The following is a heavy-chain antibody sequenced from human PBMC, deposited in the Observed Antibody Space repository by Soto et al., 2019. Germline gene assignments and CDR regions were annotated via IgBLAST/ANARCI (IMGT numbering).Heavy chain of an antibody. J-gene: IGHJ5*02. CDR1: GYTFTGYY. Sequence: ASVKVSCKASGYTFTGYYMHWVRQAPGQGLEWMGWINPNSGGTNYAQKFQGRVTMTRDTSISTAYMELSRLRPDDTAVYYCARAADVVVAAHTLYNWFDHWGKGNMVTVSS. CDR3: ARAADVVVAAHTLYNWFDH. CDR2: INPNSGGT. V-gene: IGHV1-2*02. D-gene: IGHD2-15*01.